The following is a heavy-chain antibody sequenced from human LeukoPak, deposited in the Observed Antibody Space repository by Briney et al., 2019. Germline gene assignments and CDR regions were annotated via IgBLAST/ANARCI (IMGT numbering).Heavy chain of an antibody. J-gene: IGHJ4*02. CDR1: GGSISSNSYY. CDR2: IYYSGST. D-gene: IGHD2-2*01. CDR3: VRIVVVPAARYFDY. V-gene: IGHV4-39*01. Sequence: SETLSLTCTVSGGSISSNSYYWGWIRQPPGKGLEWIGSIYYSGSTHYNPSLKSRVTISADTSKNQFSLKLSSVTAADTAVYYCVRIVVVPAARYFDYWGQGTLVTVSS.